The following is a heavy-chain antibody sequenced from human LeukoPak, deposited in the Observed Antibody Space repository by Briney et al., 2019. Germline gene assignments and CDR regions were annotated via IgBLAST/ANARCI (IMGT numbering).Heavy chain of an antibody. CDR1: GGSFSGYY. V-gene: IGHV4-34*01. D-gene: IGHD4-17*01. J-gene: IGHJ4*02. CDR2: INHSGST. CDR3: AREMTTVDYIPNGPRFFDY. Sequence: SSETLSLTCAVYGGSFSGYYWSWIRQPPGKGLEWIGEINHSGSTNYNPSLKSRVTISVDTSKNQFSLKLSSVTAADTAVYYCAREMTTVDYIPNGPRFFDYWGQGTLVTVSS.